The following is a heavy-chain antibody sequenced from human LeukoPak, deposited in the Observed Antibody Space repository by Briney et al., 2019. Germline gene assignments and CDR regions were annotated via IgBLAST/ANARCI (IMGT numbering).Heavy chain of an antibody. Sequence: SETLSLTCTVSGASISSYYWSWIRQPPGKGLEWIGYIYYSGNTNYNPSLKSRVTISVDTSKNQFSLKLNSVTAADTAVYYCVREILYCSGGSCYRGPFDNWGQGTLVTVSA. CDR3: VREILYCSGGSCYRGPFDN. J-gene: IGHJ4*02. D-gene: IGHD2-15*01. CDR2: IYYSGNT. CDR1: GASISSYY. V-gene: IGHV4-59*12.